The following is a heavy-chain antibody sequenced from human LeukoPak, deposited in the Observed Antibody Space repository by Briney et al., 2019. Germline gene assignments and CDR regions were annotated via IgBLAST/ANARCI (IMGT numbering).Heavy chain of an antibody. V-gene: IGHV3-48*04. CDR3: ARDSLRGYSYGFDY. CDR1: GFTFSSYS. D-gene: IGHD5-18*01. J-gene: IGHJ4*02. Sequence: GGSLRLSCAASGFTFSSYSMNWVRQAPGKGLEWVSYISSSGSTIYYADSVKGRFTISRDNAKNSLYLQMNSLRAEDTAVYYCARDSLRGYSYGFDYWGQGTLVTVSS. CDR2: ISSSGSTI.